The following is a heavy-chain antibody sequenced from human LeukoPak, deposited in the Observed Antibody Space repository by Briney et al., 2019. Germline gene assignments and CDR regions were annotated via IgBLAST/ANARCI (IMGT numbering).Heavy chain of an antibody. V-gene: IGHV3-30*02. Sequence: GGSLRLSCAASGFTFSSYGMHWVRQAPGKGLEWVAFIRYDGSNKYYADSVKGRFTISRDNSKNTLYLQMNSLRAEDTAVYYCARLWFGELEYGMDVWGQGTTVTVSS. CDR1: GFTFSSYG. J-gene: IGHJ6*02. CDR3: ARLWFGELEYGMDV. CDR2: IRYDGSNK. D-gene: IGHD3-10*01.